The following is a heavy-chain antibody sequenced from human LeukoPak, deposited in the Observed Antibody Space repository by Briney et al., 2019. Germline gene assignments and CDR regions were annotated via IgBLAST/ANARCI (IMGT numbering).Heavy chain of an antibody. CDR2: IDYSGST. V-gene: IGHV4-39*07. CDR1: GGSISSSDYY. CDR3: ARDRGGYSGYDSYWFDP. J-gene: IGHJ5*02. Sequence: SETLSLTCTVSGGSISSSDYYWGWIRQPPGQGLEWIGTIDYSGSTYSNPSLKSRVTVSVDTSKNQFSLKLSSVTAADTAVYYCARDRGGYSGYDSYWFDPWGQGTLVTVSS. D-gene: IGHD5-12*01.